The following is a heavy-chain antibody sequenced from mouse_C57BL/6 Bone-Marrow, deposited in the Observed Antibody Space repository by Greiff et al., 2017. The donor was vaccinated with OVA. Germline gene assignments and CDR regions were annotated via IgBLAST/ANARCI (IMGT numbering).Heavy chain of an antibody. V-gene: IGHV1-82*01. CDR2: IYPGDGDT. D-gene: IGHD2-3*01. Sequence: VKLQASGPELVKPGASVKISCKASGYAFSSSWMNWVKQRPGKGLEWIGRIYPGDGDTNYNGKFKGKATLTADKSSSTAYMQLSSLTSEDSAVYFCARHEDGYYASYFDYWGQGTTLTVSS. CDR3: ARHEDGYYASYFDY. J-gene: IGHJ2*01. CDR1: GYAFSSSW.